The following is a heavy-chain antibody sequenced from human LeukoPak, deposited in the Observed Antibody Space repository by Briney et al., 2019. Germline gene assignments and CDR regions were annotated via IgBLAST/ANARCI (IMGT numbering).Heavy chain of an antibody. V-gene: IGHV3-74*01. D-gene: IGHD4-17*01. CDR1: GFTFSSYW. Sequence: PGGSLRLSCAASGFTFSSYWVHWVRQAPGKGLVWVSRINTDGSSTSYADSVEGRFTISRDNAKNTLYLQMNSLRAEDTAVYYCARGAYDFDYWGQGTLVTVSS. J-gene: IGHJ4*02. CDR2: INTDGSST. CDR3: ARGAYDFDY.